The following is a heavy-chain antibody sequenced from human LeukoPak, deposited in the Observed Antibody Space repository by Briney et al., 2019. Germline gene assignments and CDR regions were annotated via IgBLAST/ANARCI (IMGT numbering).Heavy chain of an antibody. CDR1: GFTFSSYS. V-gene: IGHV3-21*01. D-gene: IGHD4/OR15-4a*01. CDR2: ISSSSTYI. CDR3: ARAPTMVVSSDHAFDI. Sequence: GGSLRLSCAASGFTFSSYSMNWVRQAPGKGLEWVSSISSSSTYINYADSVKGRFTISRDNAKNSLSLQMNTLRAEDTAVYFCARAPTMVVSSDHAFDIWGQGTMVTVSS. J-gene: IGHJ3*02.